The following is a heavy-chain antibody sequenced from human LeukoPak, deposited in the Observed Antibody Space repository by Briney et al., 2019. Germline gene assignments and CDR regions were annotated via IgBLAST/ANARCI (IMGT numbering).Heavy chain of an antibody. V-gene: IGHV1-69*01. D-gene: IGHD2-2*01. Sequence: SVKVSCKASGGTFSSYAISWVRQAPGQGLEWMGGIIPIFGTANYAQKFQGRVTITADESTSTAYMELSSLRSEDTAVYYCAREGYHRYCSSTSCYFFWGQGTLVTVSS. CDR3: AREGYHRYCSSTSCYFF. CDR1: GGTFSSYA. CDR2: IIPIFGTA. J-gene: IGHJ4*02.